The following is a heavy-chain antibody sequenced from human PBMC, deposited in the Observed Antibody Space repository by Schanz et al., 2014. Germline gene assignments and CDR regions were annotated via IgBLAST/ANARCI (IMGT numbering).Heavy chain of an antibody. CDR3: ARENLNWEAFDI. CDR2: ISRDGTTS. CDR1: GFFFNDYY. Sequence: QVQLVESGGGLVKPGRSLRLSCAASGFFFNDYYMNWIRQAPGKGLEWLSYISRDGTTSYYADSVKGRFTISRDNAKNSLYLEMTSLRGEDTAVYYCARENLNWEAFDIWGQGTVVTVSS. D-gene: IGHD7-27*01. V-gene: IGHV3-11*01. J-gene: IGHJ3*02.